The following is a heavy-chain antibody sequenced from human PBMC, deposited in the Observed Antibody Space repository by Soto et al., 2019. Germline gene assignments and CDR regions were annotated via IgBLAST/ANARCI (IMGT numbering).Heavy chain of an antibody. V-gene: IGHV3-74*01. J-gene: IGHJ5*02. D-gene: IGHD2-2*01. Sequence: EVQLVESGGGLVQPGGSLRLSCAASGFTFSSYWMHWVRQAPGKGLVWVSRINSDGSSTSYADSVKGRFTISRDNAKNTLYLQMNSLRAEDTAVYYCARDLGYCISTSCSNWFDPWGQGTLVTVSS. CDR1: GFTFSSYW. CDR3: ARDLGYCISTSCSNWFDP. CDR2: INSDGSST.